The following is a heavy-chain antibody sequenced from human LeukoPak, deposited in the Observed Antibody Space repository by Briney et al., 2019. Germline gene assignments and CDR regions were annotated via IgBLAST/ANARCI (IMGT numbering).Heavy chain of an antibody. CDR3: ARVIVGTTTPSFDY. CDR1: GGSFSGYY. D-gene: IGHD1-26*01. V-gene: IGHV4-34*01. CDR2: INHSGST. Sequence: PSETLSLTCAVYGGSFSGYYWSWIRQPPGKGLEWIGEINHSGSTNYNPSLKSRVTISVDTSKNQFSLKLSSVTAADTAVYYCARVIVGTTTPSFDYWGQGTLVTVSS. J-gene: IGHJ4*02.